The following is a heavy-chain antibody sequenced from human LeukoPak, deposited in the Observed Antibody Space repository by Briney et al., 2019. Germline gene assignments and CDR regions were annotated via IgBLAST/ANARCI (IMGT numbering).Heavy chain of an antibody. D-gene: IGHD5-24*01. CDR2: IYYSGST. V-gene: IGHV4-39*02. J-gene: IGHJ3*02. CDR3: ARDLEIFPMEMATIESAQAFDI. CDR1: GGSISSSSYY. Sequence: PSETLSLTCTVSGGSISSSSYYWGWIRQPPGEGLEWIGSIYYSGSTYYNTSLKSRVTISVDTSKNQFSLKLSSVTAADTAVYYCARDLEIFPMEMATIESAQAFDIWGQGTMVTVSS.